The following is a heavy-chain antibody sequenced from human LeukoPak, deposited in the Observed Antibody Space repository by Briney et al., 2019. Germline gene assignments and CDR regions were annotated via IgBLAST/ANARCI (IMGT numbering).Heavy chain of an antibody. V-gene: IGHV4-59*01. Sequence: SETLSLTCTVSGGSMSSYYWSWIRQPPGKGLGWIGYNYYIGSTNYNPSLKSRVTISVDTSKNQFSLKLSSVTAADTAVYYCASDRHDYYGSGSYYAYFGYWGQGTLVTVSS. CDR2: NYYIGST. J-gene: IGHJ4*02. CDR1: GGSMSSYY. D-gene: IGHD3-10*01. CDR3: ASDRHDYYGSGSYYAYFGY.